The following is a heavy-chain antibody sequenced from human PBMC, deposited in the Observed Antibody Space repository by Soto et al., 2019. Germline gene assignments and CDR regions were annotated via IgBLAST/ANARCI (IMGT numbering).Heavy chain of an antibody. CDR2: VSGSGGST. CDR1: GFTFNNYA. J-gene: IGHJ4*02. Sequence: EVQLLESGGGLVQPGGSLRLSCAASGFTFNNYAMSWVRQAPGKGLEWVSGVSGSGGSTYYAASVKGRFTISRDNSKNTLYLQMNSLRAEDTALYYCAKGTRYCSGDSCYFGYWGQGTLVTVSS. D-gene: IGHD2-15*01. CDR3: AKGTRYCSGDSCYFGY. V-gene: IGHV3-23*01.